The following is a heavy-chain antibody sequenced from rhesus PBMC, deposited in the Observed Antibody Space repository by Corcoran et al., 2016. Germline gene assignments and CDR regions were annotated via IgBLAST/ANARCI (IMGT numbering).Heavy chain of an antibody. J-gene: IGHJ4*01. V-gene: IGHV3S18*01. CDR3: ARDEYYYSGSFPAY. Sequence: EVQLLESGGGLAKQGGSVRLSCAASGFSFSDYNLSWVCRAPGKWLECVSGIIFPGGRTYYAVSVKGRFTNARKNAKNPLYLQMDSLRAEDTAVYYCARDEYYYSGSFPAYWGQGVLVTVSS. D-gene: IGHD3-16*01. CDR1: GFSFSDYN. CDR2: IIFPGGRT.